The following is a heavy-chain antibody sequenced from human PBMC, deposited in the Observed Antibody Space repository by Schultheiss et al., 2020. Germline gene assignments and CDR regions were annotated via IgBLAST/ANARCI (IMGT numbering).Heavy chain of an antibody. Sequence: LRLSCTVSGGSISSYYWSWIRQHPGKGLEWIGYIYYSGSTYYNPSLKSRVTISVDTSKNQFSLKLSSVTAADTAVYYCASYDSSGYYDYWGQGTLVTVSS. V-gene: IGHV4-30-4*08. CDR3: ASYDSSGYYDY. CDR1: GGSISSYY. CDR2: IYYSGST. D-gene: IGHD3-22*01. J-gene: IGHJ4*02.